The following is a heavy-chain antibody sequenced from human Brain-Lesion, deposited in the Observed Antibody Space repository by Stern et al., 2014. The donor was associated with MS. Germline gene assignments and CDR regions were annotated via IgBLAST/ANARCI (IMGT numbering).Heavy chain of an antibody. D-gene: IGHD5-18*01. CDR2: INGDGSRT. CDR3: ARAHVDTWDWFDP. V-gene: IGHV3-74*02. Sequence: EVQLVESGGDLVQPGGSLRLVCTASGFTFSTYWMHWVRQAPGKGLVWVSRINGDGSRTSYADSVKGRFTISRDNAKNTLYVQMNSLRVEDTAVYYCARAHVDTWDWFDPWGQGTLVTVSS. J-gene: IGHJ5*02. CDR1: GFTFSTYW.